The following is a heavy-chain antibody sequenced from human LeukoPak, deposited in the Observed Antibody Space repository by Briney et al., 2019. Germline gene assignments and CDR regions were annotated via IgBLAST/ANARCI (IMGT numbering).Heavy chain of an antibody. CDR1: GSSFDDYG. CDR2: ISWKSGSI. Sequence: GGPLRLSCVAPGSSFDDYGMHWVRQAPGKGLEWVSGISWKSGSIGYAGSVKGRFTISRDNAKNSLYLQMNSLRPEDTALYYCAKGGTGYHDAFDIWGQGTVVTVSS. V-gene: IGHV3-9*01. J-gene: IGHJ3*02. CDR3: AKGGTGYHDAFDI. D-gene: IGHD3/OR15-3a*01.